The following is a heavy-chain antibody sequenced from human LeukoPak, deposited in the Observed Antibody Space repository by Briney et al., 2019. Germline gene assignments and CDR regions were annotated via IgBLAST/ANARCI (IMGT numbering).Heavy chain of an antibody. V-gene: IGHV3-30-3*01. J-gene: IGHJ4*02. CDR3: ARRGGSGCFDF. D-gene: IGHD6-19*01. CDR2: MSHDGSNE. CDR1: GFTFSRYA. Sequence: GGSLRLSCAASGFTFSRYAMHWVRQAPGKGLEWVAVMSHDGSNEYYGDSVKGRFTISRDNSKNTLFLQMHSLRVEDTATYYCARRGGSGCFDFWGQGTLVTVSS.